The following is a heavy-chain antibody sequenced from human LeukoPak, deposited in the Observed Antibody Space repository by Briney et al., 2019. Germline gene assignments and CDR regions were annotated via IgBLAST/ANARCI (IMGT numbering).Heavy chain of an antibody. CDR1: GGSISSYY. J-gene: IGHJ3*02. V-gene: IGHV4-4*07. CDR3: ARTALYYYDSSGYLSVPNAFDI. Sequence: SETLSLTCTVSGGSISSYYWSWIRQPAGKGLEWIGRIYTSGSTNYNPSLKSRVTISVDTSKNQFSLKLSSVTAADTAVYYCARTALYYYDSSGYLSVPNAFDIWGQGTMATVSS. D-gene: IGHD3-22*01. CDR2: IYTSGST.